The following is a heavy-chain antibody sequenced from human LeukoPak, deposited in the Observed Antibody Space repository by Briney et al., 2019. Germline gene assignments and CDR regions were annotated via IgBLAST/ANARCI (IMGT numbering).Heavy chain of an antibody. CDR2: ISGSGGST. CDR1: GFTFSSYA. Sequence: GGSLRLSCAASGFTFSSYAMSWVRQAPGKGLEWVSGISGSGGSTYYADSVKGRFTISRDNSKNTLYLQTDSLRAEDTAVYYCAILDHVDAFDIWGQGTMVTVSS. D-gene: IGHD1-14*01. V-gene: IGHV3-23*01. CDR3: AILDHVDAFDI. J-gene: IGHJ3*02.